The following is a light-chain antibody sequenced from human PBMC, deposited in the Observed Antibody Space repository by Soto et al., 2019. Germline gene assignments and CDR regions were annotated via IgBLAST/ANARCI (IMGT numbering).Light chain of an antibody. CDR1: SSDVGAYDF. CDR2: DVT. J-gene: IGLJ2*01. Sequence: QSALTQPASVSGSPGQSITISCTGTSSDVGAYDFVSWYQHSPGKAPKLVTFDVTHRPPGISDRFSGFKSANTAYLTISGVQPEDEADYHCSSYTTIKTVVFGGGTKVTVL. V-gene: IGLV2-14*01. CDR3: SSYTTIKTVV.